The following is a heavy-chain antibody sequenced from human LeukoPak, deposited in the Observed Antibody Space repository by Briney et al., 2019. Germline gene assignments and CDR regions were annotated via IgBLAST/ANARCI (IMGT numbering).Heavy chain of an antibody. J-gene: IGHJ4*02. D-gene: IGHD6-6*01. Sequence: GGSLRLSCEASGLTFSNSWMHWVRQAPGKGLVWVSRINNEGTTISYADSVKGRFTISRDNAKNTLYLQMNSLRAEDTAVYYCAKDRPPDYWGQGTLVTVSS. CDR2: INNEGTTI. CDR1: GLTFSNSW. V-gene: IGHV3-74*01. CDR3: AKDRPPDY.